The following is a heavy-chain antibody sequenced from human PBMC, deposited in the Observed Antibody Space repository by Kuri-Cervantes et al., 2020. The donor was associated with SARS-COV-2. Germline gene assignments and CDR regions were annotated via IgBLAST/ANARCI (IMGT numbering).Heavy chain of an antibody. J-gene: IGHJ4*02. V-gene: IGHV3-23*01. D-gene: IGHD6-13*01. Sequence: GESLKISCAASGHSFSSFALSWVRQAPGKGLEWVSSISGGGYSTYYADSVKGRFTISRDTSQKTLYLQMNSLRADDTALYYCAKSGLYTSNWNLFDHWGQGTLVTVSS. CDR2: ISGGGYST. CDR3: AKSGLYTSNWNLFDH. CDR1: GHSFSSFA.